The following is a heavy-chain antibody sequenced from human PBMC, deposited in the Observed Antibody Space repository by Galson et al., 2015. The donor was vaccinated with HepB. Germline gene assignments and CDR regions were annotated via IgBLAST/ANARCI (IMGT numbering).Heavy chain of an antibody. CDR1: GGTFSSYA. D-gene: IGHD3-16*02. CDR3: ARWKIDYDYVWGSYRRKAFDI. J-gene: IGHJ3*02. CDR2: IIPIFGTA. V-gene: IGHV1-69*13. Sequence: SVKVSCKASGGTFSSYAISWVRQAPGQGLEWMGGIIPIFGTANYAQKFQGRVTITADESTSTAYMELSSLRSEDTAVYYCARWKIDYDYVWGSYRRKAFDIWGQGTMVTVSS.